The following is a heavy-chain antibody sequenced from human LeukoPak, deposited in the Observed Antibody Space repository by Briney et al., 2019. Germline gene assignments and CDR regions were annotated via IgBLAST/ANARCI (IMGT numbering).Heavy chain of an antibody. CDR1: GFTFSSHD. CDR3: ARSSVAGTDY. J-gene: IGHJ4*02. V-gene: IGHV3-13*01. CDR2: IGTAGDT. D-gene: IGHD6-19*01. Sequence: GGSLRLSCAASGFTFSSHDMHWVRQGTGKGLEWVSGIGTAGDTYYPGSVKGRFTISRDNAKNSLYLQMNSLRAEDTAVYYCARSSVAGTDYWGQGTLVTVSS.